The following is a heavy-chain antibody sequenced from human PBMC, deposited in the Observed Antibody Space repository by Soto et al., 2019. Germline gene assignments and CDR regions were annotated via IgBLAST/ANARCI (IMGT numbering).Heavy chain of an antibody. V-gene: IGHV3-23*01. CDR1: GFTFSSYA. D-gene: IGHD6-13*01. CDR3: ARRSSSWYFDY. CDR2: ISGSGGST. Sequence: EVQLLESGGGLVQPGGSLRLSCAASGFTFSSYAMSWVRQAPGKGLEGVSVISGSGGSTYYADSVKGRFTISRDNSKNTLYLQMNSLRAEDTAVYYCARRSSSWYFDYWGQGTLVTVSS. J-gene: IGHJ4*02.